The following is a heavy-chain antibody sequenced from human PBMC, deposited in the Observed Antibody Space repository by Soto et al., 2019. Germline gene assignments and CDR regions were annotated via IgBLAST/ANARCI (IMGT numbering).Heavy chain of an antibody. Sequence: SETLSLTCTVSGGSISSYYWSWIRQPPGKGLEWIGYIYYSGSTNYNPSLKSRVTISVDTSKNQFSLKLSSVTAADTAVYYCARAQILGYCSSTSCYGYNWFDPWGQGTLVTVS. CDR2: IYYSGST. CDR1: GGSISSYY. V-gene: IGHV4-59*01. D-gene: IGHD2-2*01. CDR3: ARAQILGYCSSTSCYGYNWFDP. J-gene: IGHJ5*02.